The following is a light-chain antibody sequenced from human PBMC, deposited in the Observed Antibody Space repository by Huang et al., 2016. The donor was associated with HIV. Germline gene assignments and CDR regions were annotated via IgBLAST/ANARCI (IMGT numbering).Light chain of an antibody. CDR3: QQRSAWPRT. V-gene: IGKV3-11*01. CDR2: EAS. CDR1: QSGFSY. J-gene: IGKJ2*01. Sequence: EIVLTQSPGTLSLSPGERATLSCRTSQSGFSYLAWYQQRPGQAPRLLIYEASNRATGIPARLRGSGSGTDFTLTISSLEPEDFAVYYCQQRSAWPRTFGQGTKLEIK.